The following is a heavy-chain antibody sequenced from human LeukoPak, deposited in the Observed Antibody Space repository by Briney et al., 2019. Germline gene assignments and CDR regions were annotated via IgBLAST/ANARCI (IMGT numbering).Heavy chain of an antibody. Sequence: ASVKLSCKASGYTFTGYYMHWVRQAPGQGLEWMGWINPNSGGTNYAQKLRGRVTMTTDTSTSTAYMELRSLTSDDTAVYYCARDGRDQLVPFDIWGQGTMVTVSS. J-gene: IGHJ3*02. CDR3: ARDGRDQLVPFDI. CDR1: GYTFTGYY. V-gene: IGHV1-2*02. CDR2: INPNSGGT. D-gene: IGHD2-21*02.